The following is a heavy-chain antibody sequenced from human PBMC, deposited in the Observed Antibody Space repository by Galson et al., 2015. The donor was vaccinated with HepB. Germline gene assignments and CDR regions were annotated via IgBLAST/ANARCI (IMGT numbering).Heavy chain of an antibody. Sequence: SVKVSCKASGYTFTSYGISWVRQAPGQGLEWMGWISAYNGNTNYAQKLQGRVTMTTDTSTSTAYMELRSLRSDDTAVYYCARVYSGSGGSYYFDYWGQGTLVTVSS. CDR3: ARVYSGSGGSYYFDY. D-gene: IGHD1-26*01. CDR1: GYTFTSYG. V-gene: IGHV1-18*01. J-gene: IGHJ4*02. CDR2: ISAYNGNT.